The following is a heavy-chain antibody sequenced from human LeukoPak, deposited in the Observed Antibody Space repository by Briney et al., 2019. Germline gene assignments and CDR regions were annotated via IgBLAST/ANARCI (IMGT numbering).Heavy chain of an antibody. V-gene: IGHV1-18*01. CDR2: ISAYNGNT. CDR1: GYTFTSYG. Sequence: ASVKVSCKASGYTFTSYGISWVRQAPGQGLEWMGWISAYNGNTNYAQKLQGRVTMTTDTSTSTAYMELRSLRSDDTAVYYCASGEYYDILTGYFDAFDIWGQGTMVTVSS. CDR3: ASGEYYDILTGYFDAFDI. D-gene: IGHD3-9*01. J-gene: IGHJ3*02.